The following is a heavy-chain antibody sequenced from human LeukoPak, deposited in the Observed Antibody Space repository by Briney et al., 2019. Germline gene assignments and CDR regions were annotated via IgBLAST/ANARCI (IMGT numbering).Heavy chain of an antibody. CDR3: ARSLWLVGPDY. Sequence: ASVKVSCKASGYTFSSYGISWVRQAPGQGLEWMGWISAYNGNINYAQKLQGRVTITTDTSTSTAYMGLRSLRSDDTAVYYCARSLWLVGPDYWGQGTLVTVSS. D-gene: IGHD6-19*01. V-gene: IGHV1-18*01. J-gene: IGHJ4*02. CDR2: ISAYNGNI. CDR1: GYTFSSYG.